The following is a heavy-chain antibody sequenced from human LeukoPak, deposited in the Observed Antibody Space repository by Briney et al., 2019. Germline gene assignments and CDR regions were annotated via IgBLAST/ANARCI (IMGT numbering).Heavy chain of an antibody. Sequence: SVKVSFKASGGTFSSYAISWVRQAPGQGLEWMGGIIPIFGTANYAQKFQGRVTITADKSTSTAYMELSSLRSEDTAVYYCARRGGASPYEYDYWGQGTLVTVSS. J-gene: IGHJ4*02. CDR2: IIPIFGTA. CDR1: GGTFSSYA. CDR3: ARRGGASPYEYDY. D-gene: IGHD3-16*01. V-gene: IGHV1-69*06.